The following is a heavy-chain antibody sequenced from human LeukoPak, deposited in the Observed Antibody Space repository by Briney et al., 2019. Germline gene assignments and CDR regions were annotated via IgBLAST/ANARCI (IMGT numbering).Heavy chain of an antibody. Sequence: PGGSLRLSCSASGFTFSSYAMHWVRQAPGKGLEYVSAISSNGGSTYYADSVKGRFTISRDNSKNTLYLQMSSLRAEDTAVYYCVKGKIGSGGRGDYWGQGTLVTVSS. CDR3: VKGKIGSGGRGDY. D-gene: IGHD3-10*01. J-gene: IGHJ4*02. CDR2: ISSNGGST. V-gene: IGHV3-64D*06. CDR1: GFTFSSYA.